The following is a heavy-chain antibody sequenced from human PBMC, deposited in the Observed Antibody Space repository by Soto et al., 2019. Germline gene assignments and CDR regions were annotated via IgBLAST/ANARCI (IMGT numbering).Heavy chain of an antibody. CDR1: GFTFSSYG. J-gene: IGHJ4*02. D-gene: IGHD2-15*01. Sequence: SLRLSCAASGFTFSSYGMHWVRQAPGKGLEWVAVISYDGSNKYYADSVKGRFTISRDNSKNTLYLQMNSLRAEDTAVYYCAKSGDIVVVVAATDFDYWGQGTLVTVSS. CDR3: AKSGDIVVVVAATDFDY. V-gene: IGHV3-30*18. CDR2: ISYDGSNK.